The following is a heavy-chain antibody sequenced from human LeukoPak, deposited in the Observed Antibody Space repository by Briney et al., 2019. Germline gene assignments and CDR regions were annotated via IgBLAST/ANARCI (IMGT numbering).Heavy chain of an antibody. Sequence: GGSLRLSCAASGFTFSDYYMSWNRQAPGKGLEWVSYISSSGSTIYYADSVKGRFTISRDNAKNSLYLQMNSLRAEDTAVYYCARGPSTSVATVGINWFDPWGQGTLVTVSS. CDR2: ISSSGSTI. J-gene: IGHJ5*02. CDR3: ARGPSTSVATVGINWFDP. D-gene: IGHD4-23*01. CDR1: GFTFSDYY. V-gene: IGHV3-11*04.